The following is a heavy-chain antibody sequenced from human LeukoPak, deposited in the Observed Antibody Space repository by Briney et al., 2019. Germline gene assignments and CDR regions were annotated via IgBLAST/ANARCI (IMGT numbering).Heavy chain of an antibody. CDR3: ATLGSGWYVGY. D-gene: IGHD6-19*01. V-gene: IGHV3-7*01. Sequence: GGSLRLSCAASGFTFSSYWMSWVRQAPGKGLEWVANIKQDGSEKYYVDSVKGRFTISRDNAKNSLYLQMNSLRAEDTAVYYCATLGSGWYVGYWGQGTLVTVSS. J-gene: IGHJ4*02. CDR1: GFTFSSYW. CDR2: IKQDGSEK.